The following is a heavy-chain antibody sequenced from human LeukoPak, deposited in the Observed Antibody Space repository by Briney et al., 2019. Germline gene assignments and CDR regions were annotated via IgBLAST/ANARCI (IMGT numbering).Heavy chain of an antibody. J-gene: IGHJ3*02. CDR1: GFTFSSYA. Sequence: GRSLRLSCAASGFTFSSYAMHWVRQAPGKGLEWVAVISYDGSNKYYADSVKGRFTISRDNSKNTLYLQMNSLRAADTAVYYCARDSSGHDAFDIWGQGTMVTVSS. V-gene: IGHV3-30*04. CDR3: ARDSSGHDAFDI. D-gene: IGHD6-19*01. CDR2: ISYDGSNK.